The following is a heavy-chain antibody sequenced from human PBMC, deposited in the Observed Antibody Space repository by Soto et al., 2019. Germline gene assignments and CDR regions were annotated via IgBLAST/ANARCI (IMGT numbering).Heavy chain of an antibody. CDR2: ISGSGEST. CDR1: GFTFSTYA. CDR3: EKGTFLDYFDY. D-gene: IGHD3-16*01. J-gene: IGHJ4*02. V-gene: IGHV3-23*01. Sequence: EVQLLESGGGLVQPGGSLRLSCAASGFTFSTYAMSWVRQAPGKGLEWVSTISGSGESTFYADSVKGRFTISRDNSKNTLYLQMNSLRAEDTAIYYCEKGTFLDYFDYWGQGTLVTVSS.